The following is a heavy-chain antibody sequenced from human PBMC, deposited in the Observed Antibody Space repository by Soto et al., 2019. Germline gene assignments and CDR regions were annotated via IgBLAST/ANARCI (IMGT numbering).Heavy chain of an antibody. J-gene: IGHJ3*02. Sequence: SVKVSCKASGGTFSSYAISWVRQAPGQGLEWMGGIIPIFGTANYAQKFQGRVTITADKSTSTAYMELSSLRSEDTAVYYCAREALQPARAFDIWGQGTMVTVS. CDR1: GGTFSSYA. CDR3: AREALQPARAFDI. CDR2: IIPIFGTA. D-gene: IGHD4-4*01. V-gene: IGHV1-69*06.